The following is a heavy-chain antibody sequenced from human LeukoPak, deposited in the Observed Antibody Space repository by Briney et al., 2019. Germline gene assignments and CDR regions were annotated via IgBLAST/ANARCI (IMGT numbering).Heavy chain of an antibody. Sequence: GGSLRLSCAASGFTFSSYAMHWVRQAPGKRLEWVAVISYDGSNKYYADSVKGRFTISRDNSKNTLYLQMNSLRAEDTAVYYCARDRGSSGYYPPPYWGQGTLVTVSS. D-gene: IGHD3-22*01. CDR2: ISYDGSNK. V-gene: IGHV3-30*04. CDR1: GFTFSSYA. J-gene: IGHJ4*02. CDR3: ARDRGSSGYYPPPY.